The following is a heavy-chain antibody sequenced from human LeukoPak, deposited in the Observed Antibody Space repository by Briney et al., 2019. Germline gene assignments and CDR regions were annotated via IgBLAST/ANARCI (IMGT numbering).Heavy chain of an antibody. CDR2: INHSGST. D-gene: IGHD5-12*01. CDR3: ATYPSDYDLFDY. CDR1: GGSFSGYY. V-gene: IGHV4-34*01. J-gene: IGHJ4*02. Sequence: PSETLSLTCAVYGGSFSGYYWSWIRQPPGKGLEWIGEINHSGSTNYSPSLKSRVTISLDTSKNQFSLKLSSVTAADTAVYYCATYPSDYDLFDYWGQGTLVTVSS.